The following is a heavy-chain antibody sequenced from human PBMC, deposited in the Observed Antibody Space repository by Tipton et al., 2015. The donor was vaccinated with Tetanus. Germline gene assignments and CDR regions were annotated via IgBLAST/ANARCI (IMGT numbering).Heavy chain of an antibody. Sequence: SLRLSCAASGFTFSSYAMSWVRQAPGKGLEWVSAISGSGGSTYYADSVKGRFTISRDNSKNTLYLQMNSLRAEDTAVYYCAKDSHDIVVVPAAMDPWGQGTLVTVSS. CDR1: GFTFSSYA. V-gene: IGHV3-23*01. CDR3: AKDSHDIVVVPAAMDP. D-gene: IGHD2-2*01. CDR2: ISGSGGST. J-gene: IGHJ5*02.